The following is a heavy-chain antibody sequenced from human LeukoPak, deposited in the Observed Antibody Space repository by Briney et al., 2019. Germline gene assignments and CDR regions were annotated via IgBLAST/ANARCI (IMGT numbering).Heavy chain of an antibody. CDR1: GGSISSYY. CDR3: ARGGDY. Sequence: SETLSLTCTVSGGSISSYYWSWIRQPPGKGLEWIGYIYYSGSTNYNPSLKSRVTISVDTSKNQFSLKLSSVTAADTAVYYCARGGDYWGPGTLVTVSS. CDR2: IYYSGST. V-gene: IGHV4-59*01. J-gene: IGHJ4*02.